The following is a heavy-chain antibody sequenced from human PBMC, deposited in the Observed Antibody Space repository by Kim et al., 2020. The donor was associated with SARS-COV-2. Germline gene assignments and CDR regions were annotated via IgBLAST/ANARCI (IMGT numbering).Heavy chain of an antibody. CDR3: ARGSTTTYYGLDV. V-gene: IGHV3-72*01. Sequence: YAASVEGRFTISREDSKKSMYLQMKGLKTEDTAVYYCARGSTTTYYGLDVWGQGTTVTVSS. J-gene: IGHJ6*02. D-gene: IGHD2-2*01.